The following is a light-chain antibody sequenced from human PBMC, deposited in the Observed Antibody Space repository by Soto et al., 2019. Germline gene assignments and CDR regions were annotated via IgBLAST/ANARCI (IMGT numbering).Light chain of an antibody. CDR2: DVG. CDR3: RPYGGSNPWV. Sequence: QSALTQPRSVSGSPGQPATISCTGTSSDVGGYNYVSWFQQHPGKAPRLMIYDVGKRPSGVPDRFSGSKSGDTASLTISGLQADDEADYYCRPYGGSNPWVFGGGTKVTVL. J-gene: IGLJ3*02. V-gene: IGLV2-11*01. CDR1: SSDVGGYNY.